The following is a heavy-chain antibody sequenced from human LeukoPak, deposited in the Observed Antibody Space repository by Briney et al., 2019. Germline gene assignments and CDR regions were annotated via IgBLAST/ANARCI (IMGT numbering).Heavy chain of an antibody. J-gene: IGHJ6*02. Sequence: GGSLRLSCAPSGFTFSNYAMDWVRRAPGKGLEWVAAISGSGTVTYYVDSVKGRFTISRDNSKKTLNLQMNSLRVGDTAVYYCAKGHSSWDYHGMDVWGQGTTVTVSS. CDR2: ISGSGTVT. D-gene: IGHD6-13*01. V-gene: IGHV3-23*01. CDR3: AKGHSSWDYHGMDV. CDR1: GFTFSNYA.